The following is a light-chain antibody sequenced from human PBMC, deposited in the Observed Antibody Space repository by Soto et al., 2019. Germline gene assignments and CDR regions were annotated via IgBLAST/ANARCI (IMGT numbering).Light chain of an antibody. V-gene: IGKV3-20*01. Sequence: EVVLTQSPVTLSLSPGERATLSCRASQSVSSPYLAWYQQKPGQPPRPLIYGASSRATDIPDRFIGSGSRTEFTLTFARLAPEDFAMYYCQQYGSSPFTFGPGTKVDI. CDR1: QSVSSPY. CDR3: QQYGSSPFT. CDR2: GAS. J-gene: IGKJ3*01.